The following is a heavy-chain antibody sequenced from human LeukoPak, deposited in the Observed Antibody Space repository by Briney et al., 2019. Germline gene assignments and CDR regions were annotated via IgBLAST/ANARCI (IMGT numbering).Heavy chain of an antibody. CDR1: GFTFSSHT. CDR2: IGGSGDST. D-gene: IGHD6-6*01. V-gene: IGHV3-23*01. CDR3: AKDPLEQLSTIYFQN. Sequence: GGSLRLSCTASGFTFSSHTMSWVRQAPGKGLEWVSAIGGSGDSTYYADSVKGRFTISRDNSQNTLYLQMNSLRAEDTAVYYCAKDPLEQLSTIYFQNWGQGTLVTVSS. J-gene: IGHJ1*01.